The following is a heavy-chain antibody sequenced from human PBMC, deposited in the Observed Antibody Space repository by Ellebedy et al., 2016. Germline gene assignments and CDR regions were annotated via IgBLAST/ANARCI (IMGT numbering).Heavy chain of an antibody. D-gene: IGHD4-23*01. V-gene: IGHV1-18*04. CDR3: ARDGGDDDDGGRFEP. CDR2: VSTNNGDR. Sequence: ASVKVSCXPSGYKFLSYGISWVRQAPGQGLEWMGWVSTNNGDRNYAQKFKGRVTMTTDTSTTTAFMELRSLTSDDTAVYYCARDGGDDDDGGRFEPWGQGTLVTVSS. J-gene: IGHJ5*02. CDR1: GYKFLSYG.